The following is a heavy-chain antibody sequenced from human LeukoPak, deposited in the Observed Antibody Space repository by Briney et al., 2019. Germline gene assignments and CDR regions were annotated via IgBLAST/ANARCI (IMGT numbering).Heavy chain of an antibody. CDR2: INCNSGVT. D-gene: IGHD7-27*01. V-gene: IGHV1-2*06. J-gene: IGHJ4*02. CDR1: GYTLTELS. CDR3: ARDLSSTSNWEFDY. Sequence: ASVKVSCKFSGYTLTELSMHWVRQAPGQGPEWMGRINCNSGVTEYGHNFQGRVTMTRDTSINTAYMEVTRLISDDTAIYYCARDLSSTSNWEFDYWGPGTLVTVSS.